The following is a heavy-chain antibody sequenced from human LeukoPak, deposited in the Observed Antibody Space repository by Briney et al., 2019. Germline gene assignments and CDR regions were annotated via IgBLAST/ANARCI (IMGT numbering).Heavy chain of an antibody. Sequence: GGSLRLSCVASGFTFDNYGMSWVRQAPGKGLEWVSGLNWSGRSTGYADSVKGRFTISRDNAKNSLYLQMNSLRAEDTALYYCARLAYCGGDCYSGDYYYYMDVWGKGITVSVSS. V-gene: IGHV3-20*04. D-gene: IGHD2-21*02. CDR1: GFTFDNYG. CDR2: LNWSGRST. J-gene: IGHJ6*03. CDR3: ARLAYCGGDCYSGDYYYYMDV.